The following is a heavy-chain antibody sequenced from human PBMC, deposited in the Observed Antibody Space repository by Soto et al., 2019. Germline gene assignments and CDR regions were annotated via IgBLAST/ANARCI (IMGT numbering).Heavy chain of an antibody. V-gene: IGHV3-21*01. Sequence: GGSLRLSCAASGFTFSSYSMNWVRQAPGKGLEWVSSISSSSSYIYYADSVKGRFTISRDNAKNSLYLQMNSLRAEDTAVYYCARAQLLMGDILTGYDYYYYYGMDVWGQGTTVTVSS. CDR3: ARAQLLMGDILTGYDYYYYYGMDV. CDR1: GFTFSSYS. D-gene: IGHD3-9*01. J-gene: IGHJ6*02. CDR2: ISSSSSYI.